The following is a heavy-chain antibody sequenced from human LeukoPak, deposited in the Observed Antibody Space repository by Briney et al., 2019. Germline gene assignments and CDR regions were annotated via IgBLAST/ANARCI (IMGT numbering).Heavy chain of an antibody. D-gene: IGHD2-8*02. CDR3: ARDRNTGYGVDV. V-gene: IGHV3-53*01. CDR2: IYSGGST. J-gene: IGHJ6*02. Sequence: SVIYSGGSTYYADSVKGRFTISRDNSKNTLYLQMNSLRAEDTAMYYCARDRNTGYGVDVWGQGTTVTVSS.